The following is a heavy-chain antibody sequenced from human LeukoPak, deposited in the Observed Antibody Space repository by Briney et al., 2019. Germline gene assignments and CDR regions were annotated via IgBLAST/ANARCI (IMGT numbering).Heavy chain of an antibody. V-gene: IGHV3-23*01. CDR2: ISGSGGST. J-gene: IGHJ4*02. D-gene: IGHD2-21*02. Sequence: GGSLRLSCAASGFAFSTYTINWVRQAPGRGLEWVSAISGSGGSTYYADSVKGRFTISRDNSKNTLYLQMNSLRAEDTAVYYCARDIYCGGDCYHPFDYWGQGTLVTVSS. CDR3: ARDIYCGGDCYHPFDY. CDR1: GFAFSTYT.